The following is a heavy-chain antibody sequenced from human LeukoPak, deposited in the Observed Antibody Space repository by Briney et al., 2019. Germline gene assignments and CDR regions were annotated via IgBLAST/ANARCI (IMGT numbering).Heavy chain of an antibody. V-gene: IGHV3-23*01. CDR3: AKPGRDIVDTTYFDY. CDR2: ISASGHAT. J-gene: IGHJ4*02. Sequence: GGSLRLSCAASGFTFRSYAMSWVRQTPGKGLEWLSGISASGHATLYADSVKGRFTISRDNSTNTLYLQMNSLRAEDTAVDYCAKPGRDIVDTTYFDYWGQGTLVTVSS. CDR1: GFTFRSYA. D-gene: IGHD5-12*01.